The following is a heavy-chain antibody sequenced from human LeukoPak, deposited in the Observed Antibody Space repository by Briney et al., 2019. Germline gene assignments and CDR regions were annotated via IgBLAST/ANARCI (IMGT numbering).Heavy chain of an antibody. Sequence: PSETLSLTCAVYGGSFSGYYWSWIRQPPGKGLEWIGEINHSGSTNYNPSLKSRVTISVDTSKNQFSLKLSSVTAADTAVYYCARSARGGVFDIWGQGTMVTVSS. CDR2: INHSGST. CDR1: GGSFSGYY. D-gene: IGHD2-8*02. CDR3: ARSARGGVFDI. J-gene: IGHJ3*02. V-gene: IGHV4-34*01.